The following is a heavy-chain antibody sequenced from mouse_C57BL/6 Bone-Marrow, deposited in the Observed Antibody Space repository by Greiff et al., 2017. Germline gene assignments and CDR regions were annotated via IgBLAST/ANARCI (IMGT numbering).Heavy chain of an antibody. J-gene: IGHJ3*01. CDR2: IHPSDSDT. Sequence: QVQLQQPGAELVKPGASVKVSCKASGYTFTSYWMHWVKQRPGQGLEWIGRIHPSDSDTNYNQKFKGKATLTVDKSSSTAYMQLSSLTSEDSAVSYCAILIYSSSSYDWFAYWGQGTLVTVSA. CDR3: AILIYSSSSYDWFAY. CDR1: GYTFTSYW. V-gene: IGHV1-74*01. D-gene: IGHD1-1*01.